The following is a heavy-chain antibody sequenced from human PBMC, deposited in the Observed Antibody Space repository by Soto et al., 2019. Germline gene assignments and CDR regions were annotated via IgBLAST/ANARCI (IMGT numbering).Heavy chain of an antibody. J-gene: IGHJ4*02. Sequence: GGSLRLSCAASGFTFSNYGMSWVRQAPGKGLEWVANIKQDGSQKYFVDSLKGRFTISRDNAKNSLYLQMGSLRVEDTAVYYCARIGYSSSSFDYWGQGSLVTVSS. V-gene: IGHV3-7*01. CDR2: IKQDGSQK. CDR3: ARIGYSSSSFDY. D-gene: IGHD6-13*01. CDR1: GFTFSNYG.